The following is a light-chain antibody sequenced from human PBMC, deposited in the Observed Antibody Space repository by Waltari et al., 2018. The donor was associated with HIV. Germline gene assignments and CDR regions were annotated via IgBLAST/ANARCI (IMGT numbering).Light chain of an antibody. J-gene: IGLJ1*01. CDR3: TSYASGSTPCV. CDR2: DGT. CDR1: SRDVGAYNY. V-gene: IGLV2-14*03. Sequence: HSALTQPASVSGSPGQSITISCTGTSRDVGAYNYVSWYQQHPAKAPKLIIYDGTKRPSGVPKRWSGSNSGNPASLTMSGLRAEDEADYYCTSYASGSTPCVFGTGTKVTVL.